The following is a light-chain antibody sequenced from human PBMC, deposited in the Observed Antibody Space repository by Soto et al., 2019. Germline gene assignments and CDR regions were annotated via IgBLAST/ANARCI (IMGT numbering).Light chain of an antibody. Sequence: QSVLTQPPSASGTPGQRVTIACSGSSSNIGSTTVKWYQQLPGTAPKLLIYNNNQRPSGVPDRFSGSKSGTSASLAISGLQSEDEADYYCAAWDDILTGVVYGGGTKVTVL. V-gene: IGLV1-44*01. CDR3: AAWDDILTGVV. J-gene: IGLJ3*02. CDR1: SSNIGSTT. CDR2: NNN.